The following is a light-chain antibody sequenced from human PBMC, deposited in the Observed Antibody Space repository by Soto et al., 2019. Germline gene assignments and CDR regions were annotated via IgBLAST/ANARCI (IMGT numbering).Light chain of an antibody. J-gene: IGKJ5*01. CDR2: DGS. V-gene: IGKV3D-11*02. CDR1: QNLHSF. Sequence: EILLTQSPATLSVSPGEGVTLACRTSQNLHSFLNWYQQRPGQAPRPLIYDGSKRAAGVPDRISGDGAGTDYTLTISSLEPEDFAVYYCQQRTRWPMTFGQGTRLEIK. CDR3: QQRTRWPMT.